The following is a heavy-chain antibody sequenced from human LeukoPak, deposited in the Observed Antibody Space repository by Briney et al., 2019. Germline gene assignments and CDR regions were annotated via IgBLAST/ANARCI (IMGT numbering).Heavy chain of an antibody. CDR2: INPNSGGT. CDR3: ARGRLWFGELLFRPDAFDI. CDR1: GYTFTGYY. D-gene: IGHD3-10*01. J-gene: IGHJ3*02. Sequence: ASVKVSCKASGYTFTGYYMHWVRQAPGQGLEWMGWINPNSGGTNYAQKFQGRVTIIADESTTIAYMELSSLKSEDTAVYYCARGRLWFGELLFRPDAFDIWGQGTMVTVSS. V-gene: IGHV1-2*02.